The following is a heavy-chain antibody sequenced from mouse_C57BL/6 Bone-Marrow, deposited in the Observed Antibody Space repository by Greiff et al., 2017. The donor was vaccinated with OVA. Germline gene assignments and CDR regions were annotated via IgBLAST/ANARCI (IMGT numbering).Heavy chain of an antibody. D-gene: IGHD1-1*01. CDR1: GYTFTSYW. Sequence: VQLQQPGAELVKPGASVKMSCKASGYTFTSYWITWVKQRPGQGLEWIGDIYPGSGSTNYNEKFKSKATLSVDTSSSTAYMQLSSLTSEDSAVYYCAKGSYYYGSSYGYFDVWGTGTTVTVSS. J-gene: IGHJ1*03. V-gene: IGHV1-55*01. CDR2: IYPGSGST. CDR3: AKGSYYYGSSYGYFDV.